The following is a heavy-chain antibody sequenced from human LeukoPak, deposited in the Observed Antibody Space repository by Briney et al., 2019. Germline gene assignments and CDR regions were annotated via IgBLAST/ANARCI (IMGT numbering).Heavy chain of an antibody. CDR3: ARDGDLAFDI. J-gene: IGHJ3*02. V-gene: IGHV4-30-2*01. Sequence: SETLSLTCTVSGGSISSGGYYWSWIRQPPGKGLEWIGYIYHSGSTYYNPSLKSRVTISVDRSKNQFSLKLSSVTAADTAVYYCARDGDLAFDIWGQGTMVTVSS. CDR1: GGSISSGGYY. CDR2: IYHSGST. D-gene: IGHD3-10*01.